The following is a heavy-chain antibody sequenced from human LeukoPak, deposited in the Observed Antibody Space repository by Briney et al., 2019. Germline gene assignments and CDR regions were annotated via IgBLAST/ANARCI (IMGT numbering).Heavy chain of an antibody. D-gene: IGHD2-15*01. CDR1: GYTFTSYG. CDR3: ARGVCSGGSCYHNDY. Sequence: ASVKVSCKASGYTFTSYGISWVRQAPGQGLEWMGWISAYNGNTNYAHKLQGRVTMTTDTSTSTAYMEMRSLRSDDTAVYYCARGVCSGGSCYHNDYWGQGTLVTVSS. CDR2: ISAYNGNT. J-gene: IGHJ4*02. V-gene: IGHV1-18*01.